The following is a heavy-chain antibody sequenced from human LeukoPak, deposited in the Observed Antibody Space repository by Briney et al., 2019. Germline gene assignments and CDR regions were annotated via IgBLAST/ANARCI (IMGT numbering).Heavy chain of an antibody. CDR3: ARQIGVSLDY. V-gene: IGHV3-30*02. CDR1: RFTFSSFD. D-gene: IGHD3-22*01. CDR2: IRFDGSNK. J-gene: IGHJ4*02. Sequence: GGSLRLSCAASRFTFSSFDMHWVRQAPGKGLEWVTFIRFDGSNKYYADSVKSRFTISRDNSKNTLYLQMSSLRPEDTAVYYCARQIGVSLDYWGQGTLVTVSS.